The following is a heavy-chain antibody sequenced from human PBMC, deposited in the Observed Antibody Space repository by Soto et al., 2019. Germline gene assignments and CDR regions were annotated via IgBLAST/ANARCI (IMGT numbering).Heavy chain of an antibody. CDR1: GYTFTSYG. CDR2: INPNNGNT. V-gene: IGHV1-18*01. D-gene: IGHD4-4*01. CDR3: ARSLGPYSNLEY. Sequence: ASVKVSCKASGYTFTSYGISWVRQAPGQGLEWMGWINPNNGNTNYAQKFQGWVTMTTDTSISTAYMELSRLRSDDTAVYYCARSLGPYSNLEYWGQGTLVTVSS. J-gene: IGHJ4*02.